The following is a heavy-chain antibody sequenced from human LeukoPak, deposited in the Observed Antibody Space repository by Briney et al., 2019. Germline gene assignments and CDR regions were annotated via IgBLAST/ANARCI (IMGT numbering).Heavy chain of an antibody. J-gene: IGHJ4*02. CDR3: ARDRRGYSGYDMN. Sequence: ASVKVSCKASGYTFNGYYMHWVRQAPGHGLEWMGRINPNSGGADSAQEFQGRVTLTIDTSINTAYMELSSLRSDDTAVYYCARDRRGYSGYDMNWGQGTLVTVSS. CDR2: INPNSGGA. CDR1: GYTFNGYY. D-gene: IGHD5-12*01. V-gene: IGHV1-2*06.